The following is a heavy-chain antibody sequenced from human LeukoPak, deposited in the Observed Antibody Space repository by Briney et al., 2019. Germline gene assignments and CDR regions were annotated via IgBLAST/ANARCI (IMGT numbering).Heavy chain of an antibody. V-gene: IGHV3-48*01. Sequence: GGSLRLSCAASGFTFTNYRMNWVRQAPGKGLEWVSYISSSSSTIYYADSVKGRFTISRDNAKNSLYLQMNSLRTEDTAVYYCARVLGSGSYWWGQGTLVTVSS. CDR3: ARVLGSGSYW. CDR2: ISSSSSTI. J-gene: IGHJ4*02. D-gene: IGHD3-10*01. CDR1: GFTFTNYR.